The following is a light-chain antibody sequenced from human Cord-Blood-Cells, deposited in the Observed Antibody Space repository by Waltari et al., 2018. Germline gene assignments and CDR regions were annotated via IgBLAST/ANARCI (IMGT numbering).Light chain of an antibody. CDR1: SSDVGGYNY. J-gene: IGLJ2*01. CDR2: EVS. CDR3: SSYAGSNNFVV. V-gene: IGLV2-8*01. Sequence: QPPSASGSPGQSVTISCTGTSSDVGGYNYVSWYQQHPGKAPKLMIYEVSKRPSGVPDRFSGSKSGNTASLTASGLQAEDEADYYCSSYAGSNNFVVFGGGTKLTVL.